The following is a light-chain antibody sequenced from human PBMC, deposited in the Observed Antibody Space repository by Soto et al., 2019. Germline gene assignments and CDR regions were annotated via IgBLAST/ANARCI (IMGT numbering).Light chain of an antibody. J-gene: IGKJ1*01. V-gene: IGKV1-39*01. Sequence: DIQMTQSPSSLSASVGDRVTITCRASQTTNNHLNWYQQKPGKAPKLLIYAASSLQSGVPSRFGGSGSGTDFTLTISSLQPEDFATYYCQQTYTNPLTFGQGTKVDIK. CDR2: AAS. CDR3: QQTYTNPLT. CDR1: QTTNNH.